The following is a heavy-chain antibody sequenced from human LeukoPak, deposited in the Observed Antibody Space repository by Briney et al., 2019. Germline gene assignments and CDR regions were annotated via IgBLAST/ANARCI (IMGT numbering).Heavy chain of an antibody. J-gene: IGHJ4*02. V-gene: IGHV1-69*05. CDR2: IIPIFGTA. CDR3: ARAWRGYSYGFPFDY. D-gene: IGHD5-18*01. CDR1: GGTCSSYA. Sequence: SVKVSCKASGGTCSSYAISWVRQAPGQGLEWMGGIIPIFGTANYAQKFQGRVTITTDKSTSTAYMELSSLRSEDTAVYYCARAWRGYSYGFPFDYWGQGTLVTVSS.